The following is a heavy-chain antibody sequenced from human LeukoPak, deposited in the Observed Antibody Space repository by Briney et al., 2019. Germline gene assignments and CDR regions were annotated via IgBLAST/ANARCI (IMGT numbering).Heavy chain of an antibody. CDR3: ARDLRLVSLDY. V-gene: IGHV3-21*01. Sequence: GGSLRLSCAASGFTFSSSAFSWVRQAPGKGLEWVSSISSNSNYIYYADSVKGRFTISRDNAKNSLYLQMNSLRAEDTAVYYCARDLRLVSLDYWGQGTLVAVSS. CDR2: ISSNSNYI. CDR1: GFTFSSSA. J-gene: IGHJ4*02. D-gene: IGHD3-16*01.